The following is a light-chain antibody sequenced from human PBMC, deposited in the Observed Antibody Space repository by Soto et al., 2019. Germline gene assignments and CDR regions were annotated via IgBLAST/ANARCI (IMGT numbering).Light chain of an antibody. CDR3: QHLYTLPFT. J-gene: IGKJ5*01. CDR1: HDISTF. V-gene: IGKV1-9*01. Sequence: DIQLTQSPSLLSASIGDRVTITCRASHDISTFLAWYQQNPGKAPKLLIYEASTLQSGVPSRFSGSGSGTEFTLTISGLLPEDFAAYHCQHLYTLPFTFGQGTRLEIK. CDR2: EAS.